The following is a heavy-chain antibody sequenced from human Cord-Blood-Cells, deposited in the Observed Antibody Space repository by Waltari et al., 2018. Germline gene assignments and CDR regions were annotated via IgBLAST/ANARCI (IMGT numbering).Heavy chain of an antibody. V-gene: IGHV4-39*01. CDR1: GGSISSSSYY. CDR2: IYYSGVT. Sequence: QLQLQESGPGLVKPSETLSLTCTVSGGSISSSSYYWGWIRQPPGKGLEWIGGIYYSGVTHPHPSLKSLVTISVDTSKNQFSLKLWSVTAADTAVYYCARWGSLYDFCSGYYYYYYGMDVWGQGTTVTVSS. CDR3: ARWGSLYDFCSGYYYYYYGMDV. J-gene: IGHJ6*02. D-gene: IGHD3-3*01.